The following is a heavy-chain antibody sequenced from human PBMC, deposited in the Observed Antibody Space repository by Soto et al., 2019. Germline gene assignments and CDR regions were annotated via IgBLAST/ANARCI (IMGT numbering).Heavy chain of an antibody. D-gene: IGHD3-3*01. V-gene: IGHV4-61*01. CDR1: GGSVSRVSYY. CDR3: AASISIFGVVPF. Sequence: SETLSLTCNVSGGSVSRVSYYWSWIRQSPGKGLESIGYVYYSGGTNYNPSLKSRVTISVDTSKNQFSLKLRSVTAADTAVYYCAASISIFGVVPFWGQGTLVTSPQ. CDR2: VYYSGGT. J-gene: IGHJ4*02.